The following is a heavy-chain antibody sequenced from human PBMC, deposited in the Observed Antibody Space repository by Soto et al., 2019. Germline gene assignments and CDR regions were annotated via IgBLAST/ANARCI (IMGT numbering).Heavy chain of an antibody. J-gene: IGHJ4*02. CDR2: IYYSGST. V-gene: IGHV4-39*01. Sequence: LSLTCTVSGGSISSSSYYCGWIRQPPGKGLEWIGSIYYSGSTYYNPSLKSRVTISVDTSKNQFSLKLSSVTAADTAVYYCAGHCRVDTAMAIDYWGQGTLVTVSS. D-gene: IGHD5-18*01. CDR1: GGSISSSSYY. CDR3: AGHCRVDTAMAIDY.